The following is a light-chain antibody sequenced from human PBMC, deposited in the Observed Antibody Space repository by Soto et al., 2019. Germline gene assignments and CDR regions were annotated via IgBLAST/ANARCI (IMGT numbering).Light chain of an antibody. CDR2: GSS. V-gene: IGKV3-15*01. J-gene: IGKJ1*01. CDR3: QQYNNWTKT. Sequence: EIVSTQSPATLSVSPGERATLSCRPSQSVSSNLSWYQQKPGQAPRLLIYGSSTRATGIPARFSGSGSGTEFTLNISSRQSEDFAVYYCQQYNNWTKTFGKGTKV. CDR1: QSVSSN.